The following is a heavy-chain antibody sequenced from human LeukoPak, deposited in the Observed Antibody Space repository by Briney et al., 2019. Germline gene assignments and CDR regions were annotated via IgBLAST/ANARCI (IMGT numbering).Heavy chain of an antibody. CDR2: IYYSGST. J-gene: IGHJ5*02. D-gene: IGHD6-6*01. CDR1: GGSISSSSYY. CDR3: ARRKYSSSGANWFDP. V-gene: IGHV4-39*01. Sequence: PSATLSLTCTVSGGSISSSSYYWGWIRQPPGKGLEWIGSIYYSGSTYYNPSLKSRVTISVDTSKNQFSLKLSSVTAADTAVYYCARRKYSSSGANWFDPWGQGTLVTVSS.